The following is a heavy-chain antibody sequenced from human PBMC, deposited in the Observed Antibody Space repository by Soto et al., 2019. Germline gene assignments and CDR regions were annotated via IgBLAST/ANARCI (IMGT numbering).Heavy chain of an antibody. J-gene: IGHJ4*02. CDR3: AREKRANGYFDY. D-gene: IGHD6-25*01. Sequence: EVQLVESGGGLVQTGGSLRLSCAPSGFTFIAYWMSWARQPPGKGLEWVANIKQAGSEKYYVDSVNGRFIISRDDAKNSLFLQVNSLRVEDTAVYYCAREKRANGYFDYWGQGTLVTVSS. CDR1: GFTFIAYW. CDR2: IKQAGSEK. V-gene: IGHV3-7*01.